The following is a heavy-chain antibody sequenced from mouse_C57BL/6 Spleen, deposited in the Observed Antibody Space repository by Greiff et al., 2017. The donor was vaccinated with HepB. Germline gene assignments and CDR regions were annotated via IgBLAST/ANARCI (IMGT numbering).Heavy chain of an antibody. J-gene: IGHJ1*03. CDR2: IHPNSGST. Sequence: QVQLQQPGAELVKPGASVKLSCKASGYTFTSYWMHWVKQRPGQGLEWIGMIHPNSGSTNYNEKFKSKATLTVDKSSSTAYMQLSSLTSEDSAVYYCAREKGDYRRGYFDVWGTGTTVTVSS. CDR3: AREKGDYRRGYFDV. CDR1: GYTFTSYW. D-gene: IGHD2-13*01. V-gene: IGHV1-64*01.